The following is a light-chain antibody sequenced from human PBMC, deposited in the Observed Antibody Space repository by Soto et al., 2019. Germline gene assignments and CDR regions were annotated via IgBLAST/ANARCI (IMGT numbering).Light chain of an antibody. V-gene: IGLV2-14*03. CDR2: DVS. CDR1: SSDVGGYDY. J-gene: IGLJ2*01. Sequence: QSALTQPPSVSGSPGQSITISCTGTSSDVGGYDYVSWYQHHPGKAPKLMIYDVSNRPSGVSNRFSGSKSGNTASLTISGLQAEDEADYYCSSYTTRSTLVFGGGTKLTVL. CDR3: SSYTTRSTLV.